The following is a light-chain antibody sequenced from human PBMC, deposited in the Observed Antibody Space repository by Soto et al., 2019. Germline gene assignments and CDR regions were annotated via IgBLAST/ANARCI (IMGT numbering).Light chain of an antibody. V-gene: IGKV1-6*01. Sequence: AIQMTQSPSSLSASVGDRVTITCRASQGIRNDLGWYQQKPGKAPKLLIYAASSLQSGVPSRFSGSVSYTDFTLTISSLQPEDFATYYWLQDYNYPLTFGGGTKVEIK. CDR3: LQDYNYPLT. J-gene: IGKJ4*01. CDR2: AAS. CDR1: QGIRND.